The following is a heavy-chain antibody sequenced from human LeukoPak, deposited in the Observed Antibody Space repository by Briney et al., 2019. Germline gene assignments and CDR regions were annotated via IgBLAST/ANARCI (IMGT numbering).Heavy chain of an antibody. J-gene: IGHJ4*02. CDR3: AVSSGSLTFSFDY. CDR1: GYRFTNYW. CDR2: IYPGDSDT. D-gene: IGHD3-22*01. V-gene: IGHV5-51*01. Sequence: GESLKISCKASGYRFTNYWIAWVRQMPGKGLEWMGIIYPGDSDTRYSPSFQGQVTISADKSMTTAYLQWSSLKASDTALYYCAVSSGSLTFSFDYWGQGTLVTVSS.